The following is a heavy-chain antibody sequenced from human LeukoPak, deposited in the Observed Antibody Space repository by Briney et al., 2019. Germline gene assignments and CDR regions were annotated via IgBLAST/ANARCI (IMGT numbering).Heavy chain of an antibody. CDR2: IYYSGST. Sequence: SETLSLTCTVSGGSISSYYWSWIRQPPGKGLEWIGYIYYSGSTNYNPSLKSRVTISVDTSKNQFSLKLSSVTAADTAVYYCARGGGRVHTRLYQRSLPRFDPWGQGTLVTVSS. J-gene: IGHJ5*02. D-gene: IGHD2-2*01. CDR3: ARGGGRVHTRLYQRSLPRFDP. CDR1: GGSISSYY. V-gene: IGHV4-59*01.